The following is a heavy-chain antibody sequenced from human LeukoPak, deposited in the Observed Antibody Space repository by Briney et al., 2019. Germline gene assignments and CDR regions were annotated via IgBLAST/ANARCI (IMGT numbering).Heavy chain of an antibody. CDR1: GFTFSSYG. CDR3: AREGSDWNYYYYLDV. Sequence: GGSLRLSCAASGFTFSSYGMHWVRQAPGKGLEWVANIKQDGTEKYYVDSVKGRFTISRDNAKNSLYLQMNSLRAEDTAVYYCAREGSDWNYYYYLDVWGKGTTATISS. J-gene: IGHJ6*03. D-gene: IGHD6-19*01. V-gene: IGHV3-7*01. CDR2: IKQDGTEK.